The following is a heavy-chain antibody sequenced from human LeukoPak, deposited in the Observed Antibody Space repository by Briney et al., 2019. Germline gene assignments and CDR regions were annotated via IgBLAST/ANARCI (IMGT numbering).Heavy chain of an antibody. Sequence: KSSETLSLTCTVSGYSISSGYYWGWIRQPPGKGLEWIGSIYHSGSTYYNPSLKSRVTISVGTSKNQFSLKLSSVTAADTAVYYCARDLLAVAVWGAFDIWGQGTMVTVSS. CDR1: GYSISSGYY. CDR3: ARDLLAVAVWGAFDI. D-gene: IGHD6-19*01. V-gene: IGHV4-38-2*02. J-gene: IGHJ3*02. CDR2: IYHSGST.